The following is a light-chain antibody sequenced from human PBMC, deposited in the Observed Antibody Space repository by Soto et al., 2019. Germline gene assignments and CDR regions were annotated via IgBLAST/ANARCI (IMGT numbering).Light chain of an antibody. J-gene: IGLJ1*01. Sequence: QSVLTRPPSASGTPGQRVTISCSGSSSNIGSISVDWYQHLPGTAPKLLIYSDYQRPSGVPDRFSGSKSGTSASLAISGLQSEDDADYYCAAWDDSLNGLYVFGTGTKLTVL. CDR3: AAWDDSLNGLYV. CDR2: SDY. V-gene: IGLV1-44*01. CDR1: SSNIGSIS.